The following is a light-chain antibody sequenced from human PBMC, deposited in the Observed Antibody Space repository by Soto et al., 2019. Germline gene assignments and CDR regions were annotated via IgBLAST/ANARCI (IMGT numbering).Light chain of an antibody. V-gene: IGLV1-40*01. Sequence: VVTQPPSVSGAPGQRVTISCTGNSSNIGAGHDVHWYQQLPGTAPKLLIYGNTNRPSGVPDRFSGSQSGTSASLAITGLQAEDEADYYCQSYDNSLRVFGGGTQLTVL. J-gene: IGLJ2*01. CDR3: QSYDNSLRV. CDR2: GNT. CDR1: SSNIGAGHD.